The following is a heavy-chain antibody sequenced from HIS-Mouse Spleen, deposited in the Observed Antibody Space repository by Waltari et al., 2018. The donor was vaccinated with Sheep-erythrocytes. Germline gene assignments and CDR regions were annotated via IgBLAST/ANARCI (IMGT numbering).Heavy chain of an antibody. J-gene: IGHJ4*02. CDR3: AQTGATTPHFDY. V-gene: IGHV1-69*04. D-gene: IGHD1-26*01. CDR1: GGTFSSYA. CDR2: IIPILGIA. Sequence: VQSQVQLVQSGAEVKVSCKASGGTFSSYAISWVRQAPGQGLEWMGRIIPILGIAKYAQKVQGRVTITADKATSTAYMELSSLRSEDTAVYYCAQTGATTPHFDYWGQGTLVTVSS.